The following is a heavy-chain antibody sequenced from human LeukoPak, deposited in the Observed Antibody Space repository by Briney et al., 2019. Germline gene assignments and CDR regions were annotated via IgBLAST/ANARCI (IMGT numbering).Heavy chain of an antibody. CDR2: INQDVSEI. J-gene: IGHJ4*02. D-gene: IGHD3/OR15-3a*01. V-gene: IGHV3-7*01. CDR1: GFTLSSYW. Sequence: GGSLRLSCAASGFTLSSYWMSWVRQAPGKGLEWVANINQDVSEINYVDSVKGRFTISRDNGKNSLYLQMNSLRAEDTAVYYCARGLRTDSSFSPFDYWGQGTLVTVSS. CDR3: ARGLRTDSSFSPFDY.